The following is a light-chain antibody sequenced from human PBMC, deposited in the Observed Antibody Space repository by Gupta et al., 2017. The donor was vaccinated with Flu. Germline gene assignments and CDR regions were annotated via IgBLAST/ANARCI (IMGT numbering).Light chain of an antibody. V-gene: IGKV4-1*01. CDR2: WAF. J-gene: IGKJ3*01. Sequence: TVMTQSPDSLAVSLGARATINCKSSQSVLYSSNNKNYSARDQQKPGQPPKMRIYWAFTRESGVNDRLSRSGSVTDFTRTSSSLKAEDAAGDDGPRSRTFGHGTKVDSK. CDR1: QSVLYSSNNKNY. CDR3: PRSRT.